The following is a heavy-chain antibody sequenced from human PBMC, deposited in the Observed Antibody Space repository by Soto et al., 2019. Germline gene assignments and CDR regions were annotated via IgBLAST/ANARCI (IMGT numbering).Heavy chain of an antibody. CDR2: IYYTGRT. CDR3: AREGSSSPEYFDF. Sequence: PSETLSLTCTVSGGSINRSNYYWSWIRLPPGEGLEWIGYIYYTGRTSSTPSLESRVTISIDTSKNQFSLKLSSVSAADTAVYYCAREGSSSPEYFDFGGPGTLVTVSS. CDR1: GGSINRSNYY. D-gene: IGHD2-15*01. V-gene: IGHV4-30-4*01. J-gene: IGHJ4*02.